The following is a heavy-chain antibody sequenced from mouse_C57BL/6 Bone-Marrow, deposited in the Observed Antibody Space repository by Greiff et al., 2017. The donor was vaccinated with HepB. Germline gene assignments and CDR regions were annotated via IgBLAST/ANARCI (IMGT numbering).Heavy chain of an antibody. CDR3: ASEILRYQPDYFDY. CDR1: GYTFTSYW. Sequence: VQLQQPGAELVKPGASVKLSCKASGYTFTSYWMHWVKQRPGQGLEWIGMIHPNSGSTNYNEKFKSKATLTVDKSSSTAYMQLSSLTSEDSAVYYCASEILRYQPDYFDYWGQGTTLTVSS. CDR2: IHPNSGST. V-gene: IGHV1-64*01. D-gene: IGHD1-1*01. J-gene: IGHJ2*01.